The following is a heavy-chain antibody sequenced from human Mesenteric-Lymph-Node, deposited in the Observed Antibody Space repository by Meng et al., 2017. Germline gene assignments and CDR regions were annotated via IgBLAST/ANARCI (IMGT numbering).Heavy chain of an antibody. Sequence: GESLKISCAASGFTFSSYWMSWVRQAPGKGLEWVANIKQDGSEKYYVDSVKGRFTISRDNAKNSVYLQMNSLRAEDTAVYYCAREVGSYDYYGMDVWGQGTTVTVSS. CDR2: IKQDGSEK. V-gene: IGHV3-7*01. CDR1: GFTFSSYW. J-gene: IGHJ6*02. D-gene: IGHD1-26*01. CDR3: AREVGSYDYYGMDV.